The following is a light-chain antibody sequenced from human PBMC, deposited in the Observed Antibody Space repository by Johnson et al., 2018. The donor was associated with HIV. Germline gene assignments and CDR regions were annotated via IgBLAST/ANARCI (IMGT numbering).Light chain of an antibody. CDR1: SSNIGNNY. V-gene: IGLV1-51*02. J-gene: IGLJ1*01. Sequence: QSVLTQPPSVSAAPGQKVTISCSGSSSNIGNNYVSWYQQLPGTAPKLLIYENNKRPSGIPDRFSGSKSGTSATLGITGLQTGDEADYYCGTWDSSRSDGGFVFGTGTKVTVL. CDR3: GTWDSSRSDGGFV. CDR2: ENN.